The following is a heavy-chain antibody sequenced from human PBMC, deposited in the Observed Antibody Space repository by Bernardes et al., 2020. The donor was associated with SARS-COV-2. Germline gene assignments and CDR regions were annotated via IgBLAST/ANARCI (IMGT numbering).Heavy chain of an antibody. CDR1: GFTFSSYW. CDR3: ARFSRTTEGY. CDR2: IKQDGSDT. J-gene: IGHJ4*02. D-gene: IGHD1-1*01. V-gene: IGHV3-7*01. Sequence: WGSLRLSFSSSGFTFSSYWMSWVRQAPGKWLEWVANIKQDGSDTNYVDAVKGRFTISRDNAKNSLYLQINSLRAEDTAVYYFARFSRTTEGYWGQGTLVTVSS.